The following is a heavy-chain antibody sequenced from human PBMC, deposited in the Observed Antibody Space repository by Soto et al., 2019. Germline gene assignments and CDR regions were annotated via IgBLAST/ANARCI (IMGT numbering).Heavy chain of an antibody. V-gene: IGHV3-23*01. Sequence: GVSLRLSCAASGFTFSSYAMSWVRQSPGKGLEWVSAISGSGGSTYYADSVKGRFTISRDNSKNTLYLQMNSLRAEDTAVYYCAKGDIVVVVAARSLYNWFDPWGQGTLVTVSS. CDR2: ISGSGGST. D-gene: IGHD2-15*01. CDR3: AKGDIVVVVAARSLYNWFDP. CDR1: GFTFSSYA. J-gene: IGHJ5*02.